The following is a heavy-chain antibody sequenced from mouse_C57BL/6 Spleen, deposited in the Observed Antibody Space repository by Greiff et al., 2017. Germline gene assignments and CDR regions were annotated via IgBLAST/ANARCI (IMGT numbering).Heavy chain of an antibody. CDR1: GFTFSDYY. CDR3: ARDRYGSSWYFDV. CDR2: INYDGSST. Sequence: EVKLVESEGGLVQPGSSMKLSCTASGFTFSDYYMAWVRQVPEKGLEWVANINYDGSSTYYLDSLKSRFIISRDNAKNILYLQMSSLKSEDTATYYCARDRYGSSWYFDVGGTGTTVTVSS. D-gene: IGHD1-1*01. V-gene: IGHV5-16*01. J-gene: IGHJ1*03.